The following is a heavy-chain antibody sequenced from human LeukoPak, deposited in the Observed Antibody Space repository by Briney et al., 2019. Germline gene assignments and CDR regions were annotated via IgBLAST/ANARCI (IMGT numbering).Heavy chain of an antibody. V-gene: IGHV4-4*02. CDR2: IYHRGNS. CDR1: GGSISTAHW. Sequence: SETLSLTCAVSGGSISTAHWWNWVRQSPGKWLEWIGEIYHRGNSNYNPSLKSRVSISVDTSKNQFSLKVTSLTAADTAVYYCARIRVAYNWFDPWGQGTLVTVSS. J-gene: IGHJ5*02. CDR3: ARIRVAYNWFDP. D-gene: IGHD2-15*01.